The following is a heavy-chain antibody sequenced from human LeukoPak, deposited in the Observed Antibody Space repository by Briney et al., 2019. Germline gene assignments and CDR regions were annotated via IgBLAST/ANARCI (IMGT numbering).Heavy chain of an antibody. CDR3: ARESGYYDSSGYDY. V-gene: IGHV1-2*02. CDR1: GYIFTAYY. J-gene: IGHJ4*02. D-gene: IGHD3-22*01. CDR2: INPNNGGT. Sequence: ASVKVSCKASGYIFTAYYMHWVRQAPGQGLEWMGWINPNNGGTNYAQKLQGRVTMTRDTSISTAYMELSRLRSDDTAVYYCARESGYYDSSGYDYWGQGTLVTVSS.